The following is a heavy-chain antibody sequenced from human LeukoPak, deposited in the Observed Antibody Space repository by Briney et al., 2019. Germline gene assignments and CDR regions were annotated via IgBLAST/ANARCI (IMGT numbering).Heavy chain of an antibody. CDR2: ISYDGSNK. CDR1: EFTFSSYA. Sequence: GGSLRLSCAASEFTFSSYAMHWVRQAPGKGLEWVTVISYDGSNKYYADSVKGRFTISRDNSKNTLYLQMDSLRAEDTAVYYCAREYYYDSSGYLDYWGQGTLVTVSS. V-gene: IGHV3-30*04. D-gene: IGHD3-22*01. J-gene: IGHJ4*02. CDR3: AREYYYDSSGYLDY.